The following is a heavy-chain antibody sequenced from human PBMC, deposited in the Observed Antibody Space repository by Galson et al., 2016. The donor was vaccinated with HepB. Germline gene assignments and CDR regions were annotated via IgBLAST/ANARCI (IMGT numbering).Heavy chain of an antibody. CDR2: ISSSSSYI. Sequence: SLRLSCAASGLSFHTYSMNWVRQAPGKGLEWVSSISSSSSYIYYADSVKGRFSISRDNAKKSLFLQMNSLSVEDTAVYYCATVPILGAVARYLDYWGQGTLVTVSS. CDR1: GLSFHTYS. J-gene: IGHJ4*02. D-gene: IGHD3-3*01. V-gene: IGHV3-21*01. CDR3: ATVPILGAVARYLDY.